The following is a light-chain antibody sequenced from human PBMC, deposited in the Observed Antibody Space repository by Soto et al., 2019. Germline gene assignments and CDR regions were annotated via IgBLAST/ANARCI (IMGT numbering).Light chain of an antibody. V-gene: IGLV2-14*03. CDR2: SNN. CDR3: AAWDDSLNGHV. Sequence: QSALTQPASVSGSPGQSITISCTGTSSDVGGFNYVSWYQQHPGKAPKLLIYSNNQRPSGVPDRFSASKSGISASLAISGLQSEDEADYYCAAWDDSLNGHVFGTGTKVTVL. J-gene: IGLJ1*01. CDR1: SSDVGGFNY.